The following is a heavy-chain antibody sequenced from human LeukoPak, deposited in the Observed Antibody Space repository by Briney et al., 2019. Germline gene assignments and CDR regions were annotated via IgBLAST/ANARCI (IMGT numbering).Heavy chain of an antibody. Sequence: GGSLRLSCAASGFTFSNYAMSWVRQAPGKGLEWVSAISASDGSTYYADSVKGRFTISRDNSKSTLYLQMNSLRAEDTAVYYCAKAYGSGSFLPNDYWGQGTLVTVSS. CDR2: ISASDGST. CDR1: GFTFSNYA. J-gene: IGHJ4*02. D-gene: IGHD3-10*01. V-gene: IGHV3-23*01. CDR3: AKAYGSGSFLPNDY.